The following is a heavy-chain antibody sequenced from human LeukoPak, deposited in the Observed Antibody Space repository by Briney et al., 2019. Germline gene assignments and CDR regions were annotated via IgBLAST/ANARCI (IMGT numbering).Heavy chain of an antibody. Sequence: ASVKVSCRASGYTFTSYDINWVRQATGQGLEWMGWMNPNSGNTGYAQKFQGRVTMTTNTSISTAYMELSSLRSEDTAVYYCARREYGSGSYHLVYWGQGTLVTVSS. D-gene: IGHD3-10*01. V-gene: IGHV1-8*01. CDR1: GYTFTSYD. J-gene: IGHJ4*02. CDR2: MNPNSGNT. CDR3: ARREYGSGSYHLVY.